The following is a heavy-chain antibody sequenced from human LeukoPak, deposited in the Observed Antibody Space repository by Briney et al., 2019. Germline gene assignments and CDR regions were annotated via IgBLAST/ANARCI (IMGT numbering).Heavy chain of an antibody. Sequence: GESLRLSCAASGFTFSSYSMNWVRQAPGKGLEWVSSISSSSSYIYYADSVKGRFTISRDNAKNSLYLQMNSLRAEDTAVYYCARDSGSGSWPTYYFDYWGQGTLVTVSS. CDR2: ISSSSSYI. CDR1: GFTFSSYS. V-gene: IGHV3-21*01. D-gene: IGHD3-10*01. CDR3: ARDSGSGSWPTYYFDY. J-gene: IGHJ4*02.